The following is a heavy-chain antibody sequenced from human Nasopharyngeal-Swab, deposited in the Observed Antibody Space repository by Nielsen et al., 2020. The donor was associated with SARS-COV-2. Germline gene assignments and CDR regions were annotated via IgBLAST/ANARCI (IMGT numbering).Heavy chain of an antibody. D-gene: IGHD2-2*01. CDR3: AREICTRITCFDYGMDV. V-gene: IGHV3-7*01. Sequence: WIRQPPGKGLEWVASVKQDGSEKYSVDSVRGRFTISRDNTKNSVYLKMNNLRAEDTAVYYCAREICTRITCFDYGMDVWGQGTTVTVSS. J-gene: IGHJ6*02. CDR2: VKQDGSEK.